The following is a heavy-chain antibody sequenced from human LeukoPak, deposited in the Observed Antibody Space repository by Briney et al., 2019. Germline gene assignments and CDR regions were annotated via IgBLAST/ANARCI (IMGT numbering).Heavy chain of an antibody. J-gene: IGHJ4*02. CDR3: ARQRDHYYDSSGYLDY. CDR2: ISSSSSYI. CDR1: GFTFSSYS. V-gene: IGHV3-21*01. Sequence: GGSLRLSCAASGFTFSSYSMNWVRQAPGKGLEWVSSISSSSSYIYYADSVKGRFTISRDNAKNSLYLQMNSLRAEDTAVYYCARQRDHYYDSSGYLDYWGQGTLVTVSS. D-gene: IGHD3-22*01.